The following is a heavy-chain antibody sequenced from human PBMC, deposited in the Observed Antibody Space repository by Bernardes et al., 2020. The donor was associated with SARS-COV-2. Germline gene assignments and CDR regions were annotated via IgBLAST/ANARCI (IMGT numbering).Heavy chain of an antibody. V-gene: IGHV3-23*01. CDR1: GFIFSKTA. Sequence: GGSLRLSRAASGFIFSKTALPWVRQAPGKGLVWLSGISGSGSSTYYADSVKGRFTISRNNSKNTLYLEMNSLKAEDTAIYYCARDQWRPDYYYGLDVCGQGTKVTVS. CDR2: ISGSGSST. J-gene: IGHJ6*02. D-gene: IGHD6-19*01. CDR3: ARDQWRPDYYYGLDV.